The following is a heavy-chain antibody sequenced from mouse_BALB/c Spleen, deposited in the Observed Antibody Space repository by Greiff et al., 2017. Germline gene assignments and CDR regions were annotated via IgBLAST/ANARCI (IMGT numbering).Heavy chain of an antibody. Sequence: EVLLLESGGGLVQPGASMKLSCVASGFTFSNYWMNWVRQSPEKGLDWVADIRLNSNNYATHYAEAVKGRFTISRDDSKSSVYLQINNLRAEDTGIYYCTRGGTTVAFDYWGQGTTLTVAS. CDR2: IRLNSNNYAT. V-gene: IGHV6-6*02. J-gene: IGHJ2*01. CDR3: TRGGTTVAFDY. D-gene: IGHD1-1*01. CDR1: GFTFSNYW.